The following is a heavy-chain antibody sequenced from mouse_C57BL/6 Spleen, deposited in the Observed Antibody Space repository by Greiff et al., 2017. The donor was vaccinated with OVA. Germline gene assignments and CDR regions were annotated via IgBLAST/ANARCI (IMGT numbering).Heavy chain of an antibody. CDR1: GYSFTSYY. Sequence: VQLQQSGPELVKPGASVKISCKASGYSFTSYYIHWVKQRPGQGLEWIGWIYPGSGNTKYNEKFKGKATLTADTSSSTAYMQLSSLTSEDSAVYYCAKVTTVVDWYFDVWGTGTTVTVSS. CDR2: IYPGSGNT. D-gene: IGHD1-1*01. V-gene: IGHV1-66*01. CDR3: AKVTTVVDWYFDV. J-gene: IGHJ1*03.